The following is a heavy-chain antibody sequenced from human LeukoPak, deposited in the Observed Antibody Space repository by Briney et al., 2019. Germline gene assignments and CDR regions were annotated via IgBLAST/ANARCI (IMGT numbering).Heavy chain of an antibody. Sequence: PSETLSLTCAVSGGSVSGHYWDWIPERPREGLEWFGYIYASGSANYHPSLKSRVTISLDTSENHVSLRLTSVTAEDTAVYYCAREAPGGSGWTYFDYWGQGSLVTVSS. CDR3: AREAPGGSGWTYFDY. D-gene: IGHD6-19*01. CDR1: GGSVSGHY. V-gene: IGHV4-59*02. J-gene: IGHJ4*02. CDR2: IYASGSA.